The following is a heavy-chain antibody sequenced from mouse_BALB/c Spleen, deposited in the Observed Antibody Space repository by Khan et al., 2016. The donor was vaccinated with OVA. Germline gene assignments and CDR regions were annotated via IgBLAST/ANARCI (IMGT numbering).Heavy chain of an antibody. CDR2: ISYSGDT. CDR1: GNSITSGYA. CDR3: ARGNYDGYYFDY. D-gene: IGHD2-4*01. J-gene: IGHJ2*01. V-gene: IGHV3-2*02. Sequence: QLEESGPGLVKPSQSLSLTCTVTGNSITSGYAWNWIRQFPGNKLEWMGYISYSGDTSYIPSLKSRISITRDTSKNQFFLQLNSVTTEDTATYYCARGNYDGYYFDYWGQGTTLTVSS.